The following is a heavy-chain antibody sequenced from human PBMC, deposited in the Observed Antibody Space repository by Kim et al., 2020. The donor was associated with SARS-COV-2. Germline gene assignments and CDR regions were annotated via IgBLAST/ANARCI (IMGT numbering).Heavy chain of an antibody. D-gene: IGHD2-15*01. J-gene: IGHJ4*02. Sequence: YYADSVKGRFTISRDNAKNSLYLQMNSLRAEDTAVYYCARDTVGSKLNDYWGQGTLVTLSS. V-gene: IGHV3-21*01. CDR3: ARDTVGSKLNDY.